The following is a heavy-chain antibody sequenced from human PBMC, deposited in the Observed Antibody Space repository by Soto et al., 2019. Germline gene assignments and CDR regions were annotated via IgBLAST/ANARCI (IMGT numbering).Heavy chain of an antibody. D-gene: IGHD6-13*01. Sequence: GGSLRLSCVGSGFSFSSYAMNWVRQAPGQGLEWVSGISGSGGTTFYADSVKGRFTISRDNSKNTLYLQMNSLRAEDTAVYYCAKDLGDPSSWYYALDIWGQGRMGTVSS. CDR1: GFSFSSYA. CDR2: ISGSGGTT. CDR3: AKDLGDPSSWYYALDI. V-gene: IGHV3-23*01. J-gene: IGHJ3*02.